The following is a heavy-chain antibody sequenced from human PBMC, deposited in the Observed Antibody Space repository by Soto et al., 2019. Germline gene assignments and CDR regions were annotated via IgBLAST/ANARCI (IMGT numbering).Heavy chain of an antibody. CDR1: GFTFSSYW. CDR3: ARRKVATIPYYYYYYMDV. CDR2: IKQDGSEK. J-gene: IGHJ6*03. D-gene: IGHD5-12*01. Sequence: GGSLRLSCAASGFTFSSYWMSWVRQAPGKGLEWVANIKQDGSEKYYVDSVKGRFTISRDNAKNSLYLQMNSLRAEDTAVYYCARRKVATIPYYYYYYMDVWGKGTTVTVSS. V-gene: IGHV3-7*01.